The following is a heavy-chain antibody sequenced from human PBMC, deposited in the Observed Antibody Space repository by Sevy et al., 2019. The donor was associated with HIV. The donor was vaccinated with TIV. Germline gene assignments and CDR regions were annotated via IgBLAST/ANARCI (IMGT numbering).Heavy chain of an antibody. D-gene: IGHD3-10*01. CDR2: IKQDGSEK. J-gene: IGHJ4*02. CDR1: GFTFSSYW. CDR3: ARDRYYYGSGSYWVY. Sequence: GGSLRLSCAASGFTFSSYWMSWVRQAPGKGLEWVANIKQDGSEKYYVDSVKGRFTISRDNAKNSLYLQMNSLRAEDTAVYYCARDRYYYGSGSYWVYWGQGTLVTVSS. V-gene: IGHV3-7*01.